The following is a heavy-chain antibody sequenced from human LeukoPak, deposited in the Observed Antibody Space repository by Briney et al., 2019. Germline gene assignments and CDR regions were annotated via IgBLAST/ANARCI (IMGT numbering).Heavy chain of an antibody. J-gene: IGHJ5*01. D-gene: IGHD4-17*01. V-gene: IGHV3-23*01. CDR1: GFPFNIYA. CDR2: IDRSGGST. Sequence: GDSLRLSCAASGFPFNIYAMSWVRQAPGKGLEWVAAIDRSGGSTFYADPVKGRFTISKDNSKNTLYLQINSLRVDDTAIYYCARGSHGEHDSWGQGTLVTVSS. CDR3: ARGSHGEHDS.